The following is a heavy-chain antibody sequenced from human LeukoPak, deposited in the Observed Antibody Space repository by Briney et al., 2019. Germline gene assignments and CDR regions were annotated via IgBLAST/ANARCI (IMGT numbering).Heavy chain of an antibody. V-gene: IGHV4-34*01. D-gene: IGHD2-15*01. CDR3: ARGGVVVVAATPGYYYYYGMGV. CDR1: GGSFSGYY. Sequence: SETLSLTCAVYGGSFSGYYWSWIRQPPGKGLEWIGEINHSGSTNYNPSLKSRVTISVDTSKNQFSLKLSSVTAADTAVYYCARGGVVVVAATPGYYYYYGMGVWGQGTTVTVSS. J-gene: IGHJ6*02. CDR2: INHSGST.